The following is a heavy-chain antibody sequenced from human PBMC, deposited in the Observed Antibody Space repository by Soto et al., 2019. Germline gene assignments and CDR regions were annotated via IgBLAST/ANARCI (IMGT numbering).Heavy chain of an antibody. Sequence: QAQLVQSGAEVKKSGASVRVSCKASGYTLTNYGVTWVRQAPGQGLEWLGRVTPYKADTNSAQNLQGRVTIGADELTTIVYLEVSNLESEDTAMYYCAASSSVAAAGYFKFWGQGTLVTVSP. J-gene: IGHJ4*02. CDR1: GYTLTNYG. CDR3: AASSSVAAAGYFKF. D-gene: IGHD6-13*01. V-gene: IGHV1-18*04. CDR2: VTPYKADT.